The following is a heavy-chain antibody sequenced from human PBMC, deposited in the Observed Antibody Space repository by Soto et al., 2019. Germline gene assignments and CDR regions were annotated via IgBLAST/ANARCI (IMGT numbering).Heavy chain of an antibody. CDR2: ISASGGST. V-gene: IGHV3-23*01. CDR3: AREEVMPAS. D-gene: IGHD3-16*01. CDR1: GFTFDSFT. Sequence: EVQLLESGGGLEQRGGSLRLSCAASGFTFDSFTMTWVRQAPGKGLAWVSAISASGGSTFYADSVKGRFNISRDSSKNTLYLQMNSMRADDTAVYYCAREEVMPASWGQGTLVTVSS. J-gene: IGHJ5*02.